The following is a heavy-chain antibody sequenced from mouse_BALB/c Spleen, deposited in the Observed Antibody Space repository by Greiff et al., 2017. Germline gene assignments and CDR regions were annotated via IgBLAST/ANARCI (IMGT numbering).Heavy chain of an antibody. CDR3: ARREGGGELAY. CDR2: ISSGGSYT. J-gene: IGHJ3*01. V-gene: IGHV5-9-3*01. CDR1: GFTFSSYD. Sequence: EVQRVESGGGLVKPGGSLKFSCAASGFTFSSYDMSWVRQTPEKRLEWVASISSGGSYTDYPARVKGRVTISRDNAKNTLYLQMSSLRSEDTAMYYCARREGGGELAYWGQGTLVTVSA.